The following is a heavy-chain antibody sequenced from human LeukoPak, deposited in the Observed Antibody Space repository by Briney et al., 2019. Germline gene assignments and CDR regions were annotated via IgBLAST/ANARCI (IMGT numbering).Heavy chain of an antibody. V-gene: IGHV4-4*09. CDR2: IYTSGST. CDR3: ARGWLGRNNWFDP. CDR1: GGSNTSYY. Sequence: PSETLSLSCTVSGGSNTSYYWSWIRQPPGKGLEWIGYIYTSGSTNYNPSLKSRVTISVDTSKNQFSLKLSSVTAADTAVYYCARGWLGRNNWFDPWGQGTLVTVSS. D-gene: IGHD5-24*01. J-gene: IGHJ5*02.